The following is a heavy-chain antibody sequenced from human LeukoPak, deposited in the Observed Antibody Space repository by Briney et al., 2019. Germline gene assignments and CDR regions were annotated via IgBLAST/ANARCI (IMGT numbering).Heavy chain of an antibody. D-gene: IGHD2-15*01. V-gene: IGHV4-38-2*02. Sequence: SETLSLTCTVSGYSISSGYYWGWIRQPPGKGLEWIGSIYHSGSTYYNPSLKSRVTISVDTSKNQFSLKLSSVTAADTAVYYCARAVRYCSGGSCYIRLSDYWGQGTLVTVSS. CDR1: GYSISSGYY. CDR3: ARAVRYCSGGSCYIRLSDY. J-gene: IGHJ4*02. CDR2: IYHSGST.